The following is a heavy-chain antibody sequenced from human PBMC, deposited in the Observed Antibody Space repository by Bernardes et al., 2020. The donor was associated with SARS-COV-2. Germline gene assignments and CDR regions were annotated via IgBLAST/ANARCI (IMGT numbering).Heavy chain of an antibody. CDR3: ARTARLYDS. CDR1: GGSISSHY. V-gene: IGHV4-59*11. Sequence: SEPLSLTCAVSGGSISSHYWSWIRQPPGKGLESIGYISYSGDINYNPSLKSRATISIDTSKGQFSLKLNSVTAADTAVYYCARTARLYDSWGPGIPVTVSS. CDR2: ISYSGDI. J-gene: IGHJ4*02. D-gene: IGHD2-21*02.